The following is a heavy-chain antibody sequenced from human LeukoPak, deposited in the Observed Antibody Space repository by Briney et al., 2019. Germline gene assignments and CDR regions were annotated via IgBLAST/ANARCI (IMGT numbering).Heavy chain of an antibody. J-gene: IGHJ3*02. CDR1: GGSFSGYY. D-gene: IGHD3-22*01. Sequence: SETLSLTCAVYGGSFSGYYWSWIRQPPGKGLEWIGEINHSGSTNYNPSLKSRVTISVDTSKNQFSLKLSSVTAADTAVYYCARFFVSSGYYVSAFDIWGQGTMVTVSS. CDR3: ARFFVSSGYYVSAFDI. V-gene: IGHV4-34*01. CDR2: INHSGST.